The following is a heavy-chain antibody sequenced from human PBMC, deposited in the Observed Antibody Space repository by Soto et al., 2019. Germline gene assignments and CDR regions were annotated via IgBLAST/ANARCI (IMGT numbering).Heavy chain of an antibody. Sequence: PGGSLRLSCEGSGFTSSSYVMHWVRQAPGKGLEGVALISFDGSKKNYADSVKGRFTISRDNSKNMMYLQMNSLRPEDTAVYYCARGVFYYYGSSGYSPDYWGQGTLVTVSS. CDR1: GFTSSSYV. J-gene: IGHJ4*02. V-gene: IGHV3-30-3*01. CDR2: ISFDGSKK. D-gene: IGHD3-22*01. CDR3: ARGVFYYYGSSGYSPDY.